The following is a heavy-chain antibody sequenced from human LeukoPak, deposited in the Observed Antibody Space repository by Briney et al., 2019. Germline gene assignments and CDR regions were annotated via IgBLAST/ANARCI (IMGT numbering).Heavy chain of an antibody. J-gene: IGHJ4*02. Sequence: GGSLRLSCAASGFTFRTSGMNWVRQAPGKGLEWVSSITSSSSYIYYADSVKGRFTISRDNAKNSLYLQMNSLRVEDTAVYYCARHVVAVGFDYWGQGTLVTVSS. CDR3: ARHVVAVGFDY. CDR2: ITSSSSYI. V-gene: IGHV3-21*01. CDR1: GFTFRTSG. D-gene: IGHD3-22*01.